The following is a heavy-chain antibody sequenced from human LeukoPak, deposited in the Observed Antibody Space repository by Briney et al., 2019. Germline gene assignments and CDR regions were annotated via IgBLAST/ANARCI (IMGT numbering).Heavy chain of an antibody. CDR2: INHSGST. CDR1: GFTFSSYS. Sequence: GSLRLSCAASGFTFSSYSMNWIRQPPGKGLEWIGEINHSGSTNYNPSLKSRVTISVDTSKNQFSLNLRSVTAADTAVYYCARVSAGEAPSDWGQGTLVTVSS. V-gene: IGHV4-34*01. D-gene: IGHD7-27*01. J-gene: IGHJ4*02. CDR3: ARVSAGEAPSD.